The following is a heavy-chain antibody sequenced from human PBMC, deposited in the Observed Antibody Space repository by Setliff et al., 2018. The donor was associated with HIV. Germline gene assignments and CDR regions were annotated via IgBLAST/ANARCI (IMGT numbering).Heavy chain of an antibody. Sequence: SGSTLVNPTETLSLTCKVSGGSISSSSYFWGWIRQPPGKALEWLALIYWDDDKRYSPSLKSRLTITKDTSKNQVVLTMTNMDPVDTATYYCARTGDSSGYYVYFQHWGQGTLVTVSS. CDR3: ARTGDSSGYYVYFQH. CDR2: IYWDDDK. J-gene: IGHJ1*01. D-gene: IGHD3-22*01. CDR1: GGSISSSSYF. V-gene: IGHV2-5*02.